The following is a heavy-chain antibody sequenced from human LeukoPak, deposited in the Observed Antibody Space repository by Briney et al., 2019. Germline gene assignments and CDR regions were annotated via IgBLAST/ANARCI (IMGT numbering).Heavy chain of an antibody. CDR1: GFTFSSYG. CDR3: AKAPSGTYPRLFDY. Sequence: AGGSLRLSCAASGFTFSSYGMHWVRQAPGKGLEWVAVISYDGSNKYYADSVKGRFTISRDNSKNTLYLQMNSLRAEDTAVYYCAKAPSGTYPRLFDYWGQGTLVTVSS. D-gene: IGHD1-26*01. J-gene: IGHJ4*02. CDR2: ISYDGSNK. V-gene: IGHV3-30*18.